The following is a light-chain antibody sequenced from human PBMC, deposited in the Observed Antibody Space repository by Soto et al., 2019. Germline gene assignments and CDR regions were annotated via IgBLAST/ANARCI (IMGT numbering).Light chain of an antibody. J-gene: IGKJ5*01. V-gene: IGKV1-39*01. CDR1: QSSNIY. CDR3: QQYYTIPT. CDR2: AAS. Sequence: DIPMTQSPSSLSASVGDRVTITCRASQSSNIYLNWYQQKPGKAPKVLMSAASSLQSGVPSRFSGGGSGTDFTLTITSLQPEDFATYYCQQYYTIPTFGQGTRME.